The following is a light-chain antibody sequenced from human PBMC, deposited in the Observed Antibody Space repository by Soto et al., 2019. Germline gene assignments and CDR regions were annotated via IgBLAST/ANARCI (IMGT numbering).Light chain of an antibody. CDR1: SSNIGAGFD. CDR3: QSYDSSLSGYV. J-gene: IGLJ1*01. V-gene: IGLV1-40*01. Sequence: QSVLTQPPSVSGAPGQGIAISCTGSSSNIGAGFDVHWYQQLPGTAPKLLIYDNTNRPSGVPDRFSGSKSGTSASLAITGLQAEDEADYYCQSYDSSLSGYVFGTGTKLTVL. CDR2: DNT.